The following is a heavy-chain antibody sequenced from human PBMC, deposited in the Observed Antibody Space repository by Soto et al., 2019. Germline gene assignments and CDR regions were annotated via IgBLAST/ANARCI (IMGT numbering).Heavy chain of an antibody. CDR3: ARSRRPYYFDY. J-gene: IGHJ4*02. Sequence: SETLSLTCTVSGGSISRGDYYWSWIRQPPGKGLEWIGYIYYSGSTYYNPSLKSRVTISVDTSKNQFSLKLSSVTAADTAVYYCARSRRPYYFDYWGQGTLVTVSS. V-gene: IGHV4-30-4*01. CDR2: IYYSGST. CDR1: GGSISRGDYY.